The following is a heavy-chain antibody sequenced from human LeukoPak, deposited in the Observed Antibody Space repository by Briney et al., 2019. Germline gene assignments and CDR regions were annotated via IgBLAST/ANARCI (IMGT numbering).Heavy chain of an antibody. CDR3: ARDQKDYGDYEWDY. CDR1: GYTFSTCG. Sequence: ASVKVSCKASGYTFSTCGISWVRQAPGQGLEWMGWISGYKGSTNYAPKFRARVTMTTDTFTGTAYMDLRSLRPDDTAVYYCARDQKDYGDYEWDYWGQGTLVTVST. D-gene: IGHD4-17*01. V-gene: IGHV1-18*01. CDR2: ISGYKGST. J-gene: IGHJ4*02.